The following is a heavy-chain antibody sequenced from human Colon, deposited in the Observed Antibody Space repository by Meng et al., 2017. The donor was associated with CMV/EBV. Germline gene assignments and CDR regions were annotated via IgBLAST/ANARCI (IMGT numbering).Heavy chain of an antibody. CDR2: IVSSSTYI. CDR1: GFTFSSRE. D-gene: IGHD3-3*01. Sequence: GGSLRLSCVASGFTFSSREMNWVRQAPGKGLEWVSTIVSSSTYIFYADSVKGRFTISRDNAKNLLYLQMDSLRAEDSGVYYCVRDTISGVVAFDHWGQGTPVTVSS. CDR3: VRDTISGVVAFDH. J-gene: IGHJ4*02. V-gene: IGHV3-21*06.